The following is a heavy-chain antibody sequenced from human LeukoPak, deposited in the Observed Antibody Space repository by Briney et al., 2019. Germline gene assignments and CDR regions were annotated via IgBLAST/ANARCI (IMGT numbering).Heavy chain of an antibody. D-gene: IGHD2-15*01. V-gene: IGHV3-48*01. Sequence: GRSLRLSCAASGFTFSSYSMNWVRQAPGKGLEWVSYISSSSRIIYFADSVKGRFTISRDNSGNTIYLQMNSLRAEDTAIYYCARCSGSSCSSRPPDYWGPGTQVTVSS. CDR1: GFTFSSYS. CDR3: ARCSGSSCSSRPPDY. J-gene: IGHJ4*02. CDR2: ISSSSRII.